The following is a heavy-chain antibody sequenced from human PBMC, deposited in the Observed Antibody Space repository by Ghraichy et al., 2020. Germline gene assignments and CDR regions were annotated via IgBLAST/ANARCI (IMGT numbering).Heavy chain of an antibody. Sequence: LRLSCAASGFTFRSHAVSWVRQAPGKGLEWVSLISNDGSRTYYADSVKGRFAISRDNSKSTLNLQMNSLRVEDTAVYYCAKGIGGFGESPSDYWGQGTLVTVSS. CDR3: AKGIGGFGESPSDY. CDR1: GFTFRSHA. V-gene: IGHV3-23*01. D-gene: IGHD3-10*01. CDR2: ISNDGSRT. J-gene: IGHJ4*02.